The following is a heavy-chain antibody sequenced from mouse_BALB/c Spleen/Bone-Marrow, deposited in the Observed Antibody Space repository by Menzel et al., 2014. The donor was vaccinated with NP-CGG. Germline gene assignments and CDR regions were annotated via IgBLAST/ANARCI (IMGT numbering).Heavy chain of an antibody. V-gene: IGHV5-9-4*01. CDR1: GFTFSSYG. D-gene: IGHD3-1*01. CDR3: ARDSSGYFDY. Sequence: DVQLVESGGDLVKPGGSLKLSCAASGFTFSSYGMSWVRQTPDKRLEWVATISSGGSYTYYPDTVTGRFTISRDNAKNTLYLEMSSLRSEDTAMYYCARDSSGYFDYWGQGTTLTVSS. CDR2: ISSGGSYT. J-gene: IGHJ2*01.